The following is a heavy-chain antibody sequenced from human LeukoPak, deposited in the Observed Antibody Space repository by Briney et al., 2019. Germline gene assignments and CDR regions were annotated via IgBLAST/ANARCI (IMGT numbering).Heavy chain of an antibody. CDR2: INQDGSDK. V-gene: IGHV3-7*01. D-gene: IGHD6-19*01. CDR3: AKDRSSGRRNPFDY. Sequence: GGSLRLSCAASGFTFSSYWMSWVRQAPGKGLEWVANINQDGSDKYYADSVKGRFTISRDNSKNTLYLQMNSLRAEDTAVYYCAKDRSSGRRNPFDYWGQGTLVTVSS. CDR1: GFTFSSYW. J-gene: IGHJ4*02.